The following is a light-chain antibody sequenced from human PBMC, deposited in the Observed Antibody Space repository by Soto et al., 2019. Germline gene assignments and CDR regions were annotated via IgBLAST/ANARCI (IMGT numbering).Light chain of an antibody. CDR2: GAS. V-gene: IGKV3-20*01. Sequence: DIVLTQSPGTLSLSPGERATLSCRASQSVSNNYLSWYQQKPGQAPRLLIYGASNRASVIPGRFSGSGSGKDIILIISRLEPEDVAVYYCQQYGSSYTFGQGTKVEIK. CDR3: QQYGSSYT. J-gene: IGKJ1*01. CDR1: QSVSNNY.